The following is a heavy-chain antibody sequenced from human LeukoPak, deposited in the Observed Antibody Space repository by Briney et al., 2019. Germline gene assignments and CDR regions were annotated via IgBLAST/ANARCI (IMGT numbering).Heavy chain of an antibody. CDR3: ARGNRDEWGMDV. D-gene: IGHD3-3*01. Sequence: GGSLRLSCAASGFTFSSYGMHWVRQAPGKGLEWVAVLWYAGSNKYFADSVKGRFTISRDNSKNTLYLQMSSLRAEDTAVYYCARGNRDEWGMDVWGQGTTVTVSS. CDR2: LWYAGSNK. CDR1: GFTFSSYG. J-gene: IGHJ6*02. V-gene: IGHV3-33*01.